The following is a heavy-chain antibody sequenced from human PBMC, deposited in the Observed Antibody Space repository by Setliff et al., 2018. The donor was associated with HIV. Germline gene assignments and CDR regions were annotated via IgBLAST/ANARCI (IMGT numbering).Heavy chain of an antibody. D-gene: IGHD3-10*01. J-gene: IGHJ6*03. CDR2: SRNKVNSYTT. Sequence: GGSLRLSCAASGFTFSDHYMDWVRQAPGKGLEWVGRSRNKVNSYTTEYAASVKGRFSISRDDSKNSLYLQMNSLKTEDTAVYYCARGRLLWSGSYYYYYMDVWGKGTTVTVSS. CDR3: ARGRLLWSGSYYYYYMDV. CDR1: GFTFSDHY. V-gene: IGHV3-72*01.